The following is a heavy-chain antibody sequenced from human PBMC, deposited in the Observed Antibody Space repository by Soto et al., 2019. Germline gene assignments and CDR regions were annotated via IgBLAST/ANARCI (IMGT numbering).Heavy chain of an antibody. CDR2: IYHSGST. D-gene: IGHD6-19*01. J-gene: IGHJ3*02. CDR1: GASISNDNW. Sequence: PSETLSLTCDVSGASISNDNWWSCVRQPPGKGLEWIGEIYHSGSTNYNPSLKSRVTISVDKSKNQFSLKLSSVTAADTAVYYCAKDLGIAVSARRAFDIWGQGTMVTV. V-gene: IGHV4-4*02. CDR3: AKDLGIAVSARRAFDI.